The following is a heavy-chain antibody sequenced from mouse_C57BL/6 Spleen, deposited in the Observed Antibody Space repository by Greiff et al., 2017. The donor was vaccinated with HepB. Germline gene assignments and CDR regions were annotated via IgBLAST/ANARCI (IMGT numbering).Heavy chain of an antibody. J-gene: IGHJ2*01. D-gene: IGHD2-4*01. CDR3: AGIYYDYDGDYFDY. CDR2: IDPSDSYT. V-gene: IGHV1-59*01. Sequence: VQLQQPGAELVRPGTSVKLSCKASGYTFTSYWMHWVKQRPGQGLEWIGVIDPSDSYTNYNQKFKGKATLTVDTSSSTAYMQLSSLTSEDSAVYYCAGIYYDYDGDYFDYWGQGTTLTVSS. CDR1: GYTFTSYW.